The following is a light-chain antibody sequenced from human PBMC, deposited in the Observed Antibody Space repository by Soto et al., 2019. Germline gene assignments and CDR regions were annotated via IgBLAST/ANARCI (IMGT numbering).Light chain of an antibody. CDR3: KSYAGSNTYV. Sequence: QSVLTQPPSASGYPGQSVTISCTGTKNDIGVYDFVSWYQHHPGKAPRLIIYEVVQRPSGVPDRFSGSKSGNTASLTVSGLQAADEGDYFCKSYAGSNTYVFGSGTKLTVL. CDR2: EVV. CDR1: KNDIGVYDF. V-gene: IGLV2-8*01. J-gene: IGLJ1*01.